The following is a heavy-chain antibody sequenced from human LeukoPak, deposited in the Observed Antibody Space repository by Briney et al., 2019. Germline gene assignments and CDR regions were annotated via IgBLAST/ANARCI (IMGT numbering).Heavy chain of an antibody. CDR3: TRDSGESYAMDV. V-gene: IGHV3-21*05. J-gene: IGHJ6*02. CDR1: GFTLRTYS. D-gene: IGHD2-21*01. CDR2: NSKSNNI. Sequence: GGSLRLSCAASGFTLRTYSLNWVRQAPGKGLEWVSYNSKSNNIYYADSVKGRFTISRDNAKNSLYLQMNSLRAEDTAVYYCTRDSGESYAMDVWGQGTTVTVSS.